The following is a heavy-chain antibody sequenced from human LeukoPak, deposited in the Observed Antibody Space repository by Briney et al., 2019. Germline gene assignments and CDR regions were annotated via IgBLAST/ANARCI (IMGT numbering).Heavy chain of an antibody. J-gene: IGHJ4*02. CDR1: GGSISSSSYY. CDR2: IYYSGST. CDR3: ARLTRKACGDCSPSVFDY. Sequence: PSETLSLTCTVSGGSISSSSYYWGWIRQPPGKGLEWIGSIYYSGSTYYNPSLKSRVTISVDTSKNQFSLKLSSVTAADTAVYYCARLTRKACGDCSPSVFDYWGQGTLVTVSS. D-gene: IGHD2-21*02. V-gene: IGHV4-39*01.